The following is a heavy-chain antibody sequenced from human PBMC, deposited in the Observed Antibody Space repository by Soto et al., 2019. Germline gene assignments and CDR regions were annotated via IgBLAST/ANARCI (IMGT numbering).Heavy chain of an antibody. V-gene: IGHV2-26*01. D-gene: IGHD2-21*02. CDR2: IFSNDDN. Sequence: SGPTLVNPTETLTLTCTVSGLSLSTGRMGVSWISQPPGKALEWLAHIFSNDDNSYSTSLRRRLTISPDTSRSQVVLTMTNMDLMASATYFCALIRVCRRPDCFLASFDPWGQEPRVTVS. CDR1: GLSLSTGRMG. J-gene: IGHJ5*02. CDR3: ALIRVCRRPDCFLASFDP.